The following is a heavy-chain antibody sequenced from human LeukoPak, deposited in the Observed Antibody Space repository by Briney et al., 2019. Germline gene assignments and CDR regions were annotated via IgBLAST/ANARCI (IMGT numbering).Heavy chain of an antibody. V-gene: IGHV4-34*01. J-gene: IGHJ4*02. CDR2: INHSGST. D-gene: IGHD6-19*01. Sequence: SETLSLTCAVYGGSFSGYYWSCIRQPPGKGLEWIGEINHSGSTNYNPSLKSRVTISVDTSKNQFSLKLSSVTAADTAVYYCARAGIAVAGLDYWGQGTLVTVSS. CDR3: ARAGIAVAGLDY. CDR1: GGSFSGYY.